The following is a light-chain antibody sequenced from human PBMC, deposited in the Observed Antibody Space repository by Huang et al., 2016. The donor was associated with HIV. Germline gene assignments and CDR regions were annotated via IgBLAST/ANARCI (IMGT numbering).Light chain of an antibody. CDR1: QDVNIH. V-gene: IGKV1-39*01. J-gene: IGKJ3*01. Sequence: DIQMTQSPSSLSAFVGDSVTITCRASQDVNIHLNWYQQKPGKGPKLLIYTTSTLYSGVPSRFSGSGSGIDFTLTINSLQPEDSATYFCQQSYSSPRVTFGPGTKINI. CDR2: TTS. CDR3: QQSYSSPRVT.